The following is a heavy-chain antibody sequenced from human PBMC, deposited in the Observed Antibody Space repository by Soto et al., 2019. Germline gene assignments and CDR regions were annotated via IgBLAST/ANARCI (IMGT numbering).Heavy chain of an antibody. CDR3: ARITYYYGSGSFPSYYYYGMDV. V-gene: IGHV4-59*01. Sequence: LXLTCTVSGGSISSYYWSWIRQPPVKGLEWIGYIYYSGSTNYNPSLKSRVTISVDTSKNQFSLKLSSVTAADTAVYYCARITYYYGSGSFPSYYYYGMDVWGQGTTVTVSS. CDR2: IYYSGST. D-gene: IGHD3-10*01. J-gene: IGHJ6*02. CDR1: GGSISSYY.